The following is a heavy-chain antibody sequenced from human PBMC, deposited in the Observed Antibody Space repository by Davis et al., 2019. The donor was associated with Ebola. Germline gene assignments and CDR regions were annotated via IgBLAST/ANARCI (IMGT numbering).Heavy chain of an antibody. CDR1: GFTFSSYG. V-gene: IGHV3-30*03. CDR2: ISYDGSNK. CDR3: ARDCFKIGRLGELSSPCDY. J-gene: IGHJ4*02. D-gene: IGHD3-16*02. Sequence: GESLKISCEGTGFTFSSYGMHWVRQAPGKGLEWVAVISYDGSNKYYADSVKGRFTISRDNSKNTLYLQMNSLRAEDTAVYYCARDCFKIGRLGELSSPCDYWGQGTLVTVSS.